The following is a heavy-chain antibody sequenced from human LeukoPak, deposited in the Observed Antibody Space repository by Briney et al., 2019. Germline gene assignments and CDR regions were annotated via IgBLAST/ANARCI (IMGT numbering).Heavy chain of an antibody. J-gene: IGHJ4*02. V-gene: IGHV3-23*01. CDR1: GFTFSSYA. D-gene: IGHD6-13*01. CDR3: AKPARVGAVDY. Sequence: AGGSLRLSCVVSGFTFSSYAMSWVRQAPGKGLEWVSAISGSSGNTHYADSVKGRFTISRDNSKNTLYLQMNSLRAEDTAIYYCAKPARVGAVDYWGQGTLVTVSS. CDR2: ISGSSGNT.